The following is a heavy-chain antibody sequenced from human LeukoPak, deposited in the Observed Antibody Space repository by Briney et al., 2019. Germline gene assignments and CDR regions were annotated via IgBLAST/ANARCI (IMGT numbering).Heavy chain of an antibody. Sequence: SETLSLTCTVSGGSISSYYWSWIRQPPGKGLEWIGYIYYSGSTNYNPSLKSRVTISVDTSKNQFSLKLSSVTAADTAVYYCARVAPVTYYYDSSGYYYRWFDPWGQGTLVTVSS. V-gene: IGHV4-59*12. CDR3: ARVAPVTYYYDSSGYYYRWFDP. CDR1: GGSISSYY. CDR2: IYYSGST. J-gene: IGHJ5*02. D-gene: IGHD3-22*01.